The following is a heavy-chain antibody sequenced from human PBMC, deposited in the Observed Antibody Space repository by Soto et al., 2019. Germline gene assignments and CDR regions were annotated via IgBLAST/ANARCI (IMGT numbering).Heavy chain of an antibody. Sequence: KPSETLSLTCTVSGGSVSSGSYYWSWIRQPPGKGLEWIGYIYYSGSTNYNPSLKSRVTISVDTSKNQFSLKLSSVTAADTAVYYCARARAVWFGELLYYYGMDVWGQGTTVTVSS. V-gene: IGHV4-61*01. CDR3: ARARAVWFGELLYYYGMDV. J-gene: IGHJ6*02. CDR2: IYYSGST. D-gene: IGHD3-10*01. CDR1: GGSVSSGSYY.